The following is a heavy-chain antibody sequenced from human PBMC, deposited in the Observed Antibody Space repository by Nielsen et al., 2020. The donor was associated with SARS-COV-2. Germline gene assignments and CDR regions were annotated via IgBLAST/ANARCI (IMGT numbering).Heavy chain of an antibody. CDR2: IYPGDSDT. Sequence: GESLKISCEASGYRFTSYWIAWVRQMPGKGLEWVGIIYPGDSDTRYSPSVQDQVTISADKSVSTAYLQWASLTASDTSIYYCARHGYCSNNTCSIHVWGKGTTVTVSP. J-gene: IGHJ6*04. D-gene: IGHD2-2*03. V-gene: IGHV5-51*01. CDR3: ARHGYCSNNTCSIHV. CDR1: GYRFTSYW.